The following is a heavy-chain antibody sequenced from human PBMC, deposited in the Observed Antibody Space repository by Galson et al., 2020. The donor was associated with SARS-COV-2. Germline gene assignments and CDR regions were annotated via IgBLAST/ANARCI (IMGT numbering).Heavy chain of an antibody. CDR3: ARGAEERRIIVVVPDYYSYMDV. J-gene: IGHJ6*03. CDR1: GGSFRNYY. CDR2: INHRGST. D-gene: IGHD2-15*01. V-gene: IGHV4-34*01. Sequence: SATLSLTCAVYGGSFRNYYWTWIRQYPEKGLEWLGEINHRGSTNYNPSLKRRVAMSVDASKNQFSLSLSSVTAADTAVYYCARGAEERRIIVVVPDYYSYMDVWGSGTTVTVSS.